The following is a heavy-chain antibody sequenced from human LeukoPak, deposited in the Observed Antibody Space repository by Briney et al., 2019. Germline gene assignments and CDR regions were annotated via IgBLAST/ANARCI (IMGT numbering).Heavy chain of an antibody. Sequence: PGGSLRLSCAASGFTFSSYTMNWVRQAPRKGLEWVSSISSSCTYINYADSVKGRLTISRDNAKNSLYLQMNSLRAEDTAVYYCAKVYGDYYDSSGYHLPGNYFDYWGQGTLVTVSS. CDR3: AKVYGDYYDSSGYHLPGNYFDY. V-gene: IGHV3-21*04. D-gene: IGHD3-22*01. CDR2: ISSSCTYI. J-gene: IGHJ4*02. CDR1: GFTFSSYT.